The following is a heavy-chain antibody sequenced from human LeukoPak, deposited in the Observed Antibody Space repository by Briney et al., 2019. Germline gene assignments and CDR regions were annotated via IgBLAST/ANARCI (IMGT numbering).Heavy chain of an antibody. CDR3: AMRVAYGDFIYS. J-gene: IGHJ4*02. D-gene: IGHD4-17*01. Sequence: VSSVKVSCQASGGVFSRYAVSWVRQAPGQGLEWMARIIPLFATLNYAQKFQGRVTISTNEPTNTAYMELNSLRSDDTAVYYCAMRVAYGDFIYSWGQGTRVTVSS. CDR2: IIPLFATL. CDR1: GGVFSRYA. V-gene: IGHV1-69*05.